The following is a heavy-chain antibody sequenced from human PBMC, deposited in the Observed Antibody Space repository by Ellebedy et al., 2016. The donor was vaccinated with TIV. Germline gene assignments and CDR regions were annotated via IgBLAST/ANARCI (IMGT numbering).Heavy chain of an antibody. J-gene: IGHJ3*02. D-gene: IGHD3-22*01. Sequence: GGSLRLXCAASGFTFSSYGMHWVRQAPGKGLEWVAVISYDGSNKYYADSVKGRFTISRDNSKNTLYLQMNSLRAEDTAVYYCAKELGYYVGNAFDIWGQGTMVTVSS. CDR2: ISYDGSNK. V-gene: IGHV3-30*18. CDR3: AKELGYYVGNAFDI. CDR1: GFTFSSYG.